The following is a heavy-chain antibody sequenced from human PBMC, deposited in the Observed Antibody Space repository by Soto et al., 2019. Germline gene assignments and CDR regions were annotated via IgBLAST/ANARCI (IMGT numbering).Heavy chain of an antibody. J-gene: IGHJ4*02. D-gene: IGHD3-9*01. Sequence: QVQLVDSGGDLVKPGGSLRLSCAASGFPFSDYYMSWIRQAPGKGLEWVSSIGSSSSYTNYADSVKGRFTISRDNAKNSLYLQMNSLRAEDTAVYYCARRRPTGYYNYWGQGTLVTVSA. CDR3: ARRRPTGYYNY. CDR2: IGSSSSYT. CDR1: GFPFSDYY. V-gene: IGHV3-11*05.